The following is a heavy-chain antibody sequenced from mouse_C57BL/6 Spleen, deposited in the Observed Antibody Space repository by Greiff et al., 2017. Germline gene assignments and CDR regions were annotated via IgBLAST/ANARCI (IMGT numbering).Heavy chain of an antibody. CDR1: GYTFTSYW. CDR3: AREFTTVVEAMDY. CDR2: IHPNSGST. D-gene: IGHD1-1*01. V-gene: IGHV1-64*01. J-gene: IGHJ4*01. Sequence: VQLQQPGAELVKPGASVKLSCKASGYTFTSYWMHWVKQRPGQGLEWIGMIHPNSGSTNYNEKFKSKATLTVDKSSSTAYMQLSSLTSEDSAVYYCAREFTTVVEAMDYWGQGTSVTVSS.